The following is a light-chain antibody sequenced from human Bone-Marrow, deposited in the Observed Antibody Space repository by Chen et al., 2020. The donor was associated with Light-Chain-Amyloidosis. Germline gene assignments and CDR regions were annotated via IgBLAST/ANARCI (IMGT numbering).Light chain of an antibody. V-gene: IGLV2-14*01. CDR3: SSYTVTNTLV. CDR2: EVT. Sequence: QSALTQPSSVSGSPGQSITISCTGTSSDVGGDNHVSWYQQHPDKAPKLMIYEVTNRPSWVPDRCSGSKSDTAASLTISGLQTEDEADYLCSSYTVTNTLVFGSGTRVTVL. CDR1: SSDVGGDNH. J-gene: IGLJ1*01.